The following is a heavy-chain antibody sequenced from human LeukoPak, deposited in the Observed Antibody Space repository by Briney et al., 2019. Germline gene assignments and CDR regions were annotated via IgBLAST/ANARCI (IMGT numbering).Heavy chain of an antibody. Sequence: SETLSLTCAVYGGSFSGYYWSWIRQPPGKGLEWIGEINHSGSTNYNPSLKSRVTMSVDTSKNQFSLKLSSVTAADTAVYYCARVTKMTTVTTSYGFDPWGQGTLVTVSS. CDR1: GGSFSGYY. CDR2: INHSGST. J-gene: IGHJ5*02. CDR3: ARVTKMTTVTTSYGFDP. V-gene: IGHV4-34*01. D-gene: IGHD4-11*01.